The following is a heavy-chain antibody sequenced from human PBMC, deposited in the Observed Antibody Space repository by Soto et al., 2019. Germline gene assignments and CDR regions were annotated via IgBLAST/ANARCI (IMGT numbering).Heavy chain of an antibody. V-gene: IGHV1-8*01. Sequence: ASVKVSCKASGYTFTSYDINWVRQATGQGLEWMGWMNPNSGNTGYAQKFQGRVTMTRNTSISTAYMELSSLRSEDTAVYYCATRAGYDLWSGYSPHDYFDYWGQGTLVTVSS. CDR2: MNPNSGNT. J-gene: IGHJ4*02. CDR3: ATRAGYDLWSGYSPHDYFDY. CDR1: GYTFTSYD. D-gene: IGHD3-3*01.